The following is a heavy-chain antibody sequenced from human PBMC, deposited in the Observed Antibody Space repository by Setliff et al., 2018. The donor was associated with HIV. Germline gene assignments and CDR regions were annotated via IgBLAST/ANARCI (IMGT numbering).Heavy chain of an antibody. CDR3: ARQIQLWSLYYYYYGMDV. Sequence: ASVKVSCKASGYTFTSYGISWVRQAPGQGREWMGWISADNGNTNYAQKLQGRVTMTTDTSTSTAYMELRSLRADDTAVYYCARQIQLWSLYYYYYGMDVWGQGTTVTVSS. V-gene: IGHV1-18*01. CDR2: ISADNGNT. CDR1: GYTFTSYG. J-gene: IGHJ6*02. D-gene: IGHD5-18*01.